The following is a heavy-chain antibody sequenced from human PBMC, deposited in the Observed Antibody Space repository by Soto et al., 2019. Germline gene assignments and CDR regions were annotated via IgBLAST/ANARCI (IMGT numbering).Heavy chain of an antibody. J-gene: IGHJ4*02. CDR1: GGSISSYY. Sequence: SETLSLTCTVSGGSISSYYWSWIRQPPGKGLEWIGYIYYSGSTNYNPSLKSRVTISVDTSKNQFSLKLSSVTAADTAVYYCTRRYGGNFDYWGQGTLVTVSS. D-gene: IGHD5-12*01. V-gene: IGHV4-59*12. CDR3: TRRYGGNFDY. CDR2: IYYSGST.